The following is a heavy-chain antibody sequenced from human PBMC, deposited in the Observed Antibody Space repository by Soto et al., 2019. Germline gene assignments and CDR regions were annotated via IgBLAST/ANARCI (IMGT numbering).Heavy chain of an antibody. CDR1: GGSISSFY. Sequence: ETLSLTCTVAGGSISSFYWSWVRQPAGKGLEWIGRIYSSGTTNYNPSLKSRVTMSVDTSTDQFSLKLTSVTAADTAVYLCARGPFCGGDCYFGVWGQGTQVTVSS. CDR3: ARGPFCGGDCYFGV. V-gene: IGHV4-4*07. D-gene: IGHD2-21*02. J-gene: IGHJ4*02. CDR2: IYSSGTT.